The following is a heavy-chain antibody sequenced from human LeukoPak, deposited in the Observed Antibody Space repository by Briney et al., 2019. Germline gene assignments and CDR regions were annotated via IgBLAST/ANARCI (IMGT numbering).Heavy chain of an antibody. V-gene: IGHV3-23*01. CDR1: GFTFSSYA. J-gene: IGHJ6*02. D-gene: IGHD2-2*01. CDR2: ISGGGGST. CDR3: AKDALYCSSTSCHEADYYYGMDV. Sequence: GGSLRLSCAASGFTFSSYAMSWVRQAPGKGLEWVSAISGGGGSTYYADSVKGQFTISRDNSKNTLYLQMNSLRAEDTAVYYCAKDALYCSSTSCHEADYYYGMDVWGQGTTVTVSS.